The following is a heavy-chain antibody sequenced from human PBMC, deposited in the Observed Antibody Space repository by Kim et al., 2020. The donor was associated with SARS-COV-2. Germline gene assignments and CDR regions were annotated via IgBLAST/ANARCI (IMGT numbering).Heavy chain of an antibody. CDR1: GDSISSDDYY. V-gene: IGHV4-30-4*01. D-gene: IGHD4-4*01. Sequence: SETLSHTCTVSGDSISSDDYYWSWIRQPPGKGLEWIGYIYYSGNTYYNPSLKSRVTISINTSKNQFSLRLSSVTAADTAMFYCARGHSNDYTYYGCGYWG. CDR2: IYYSGNT. CDR3: ARGHSNDYTYYGCGY. J-gene: IGHJ4*01.